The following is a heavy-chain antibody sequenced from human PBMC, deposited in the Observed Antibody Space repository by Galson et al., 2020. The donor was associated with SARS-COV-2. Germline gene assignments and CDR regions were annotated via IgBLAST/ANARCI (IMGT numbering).Heavy chain of an antibody. D-gene: IGHD3-16*01. V-gene: IGHV3-30-3*01. CDR3: ARGAYGHYYYGMDV. Sequence: TGGSLRLSCADSGFTFSSYAMHWVRQAPGKGLEWVAVISYDGSNKYYADSVKGRFTISRDNSKNTLYLQMNSLRAEDTAVYYCARGAYGHYYYGMDVWGQGTTVTVSS. CDR2: ISYDGSNK. J-gene: IGHJ6*02. CDR1: GFTFSSYA.